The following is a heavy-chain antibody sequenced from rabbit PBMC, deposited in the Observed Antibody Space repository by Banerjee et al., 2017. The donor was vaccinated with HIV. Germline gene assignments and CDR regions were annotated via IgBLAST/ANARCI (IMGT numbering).Heavy chain of an antibody. J-gene: IGHJ4*01. CDR1: GIDFSSYG. D-gene: IGHD4-1*01. CDR2: IYPDYGST. V-gene: IGHV1S47*01. Sequence: QEQLVESGGGLVTLGGSLKLSCKASGIDFSSYGISWVRQAPGKGLEWIAYIYPDYGSTDYASWVNGRFTISLDNAQNTVFLQMTSLTAADTATYFCARDDSDWGTFNLWGQGTLVTVS. CDR3: ARDDSDWGTFNL.